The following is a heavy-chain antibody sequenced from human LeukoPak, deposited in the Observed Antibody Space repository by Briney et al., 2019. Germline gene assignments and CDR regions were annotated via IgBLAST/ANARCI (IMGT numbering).Heavy chain of an antibody. CDR1: GYTFTGYY. V-gene: IGHV1-2*02. CDR2: INPNSGGT. D-gene: IGHD2-21*02. Sequence: ASVKVSCKASGYTFTGYYMHWVRQAPGQGLEWMGWINPNSGGTNYAQKFQGRVTMTRDTSISTAYMELSRLRSDDTAVYYCAREVYCGGDCYSPGTHYWGQGTLDTVSS. J-gene: IGHJ4*02. CDR3: AREVYCGGDCYSPGTHY.